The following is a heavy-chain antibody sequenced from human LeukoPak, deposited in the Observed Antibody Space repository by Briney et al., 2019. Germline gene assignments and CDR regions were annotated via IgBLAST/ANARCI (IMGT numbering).Heavy chain of an antibody. CDR3: ARDPADYYYYMDV. CDR2: IRYDGSNK. D-gene: IGHD6-13*01. Sequence: PGGSLRLSCAASGFTFSSYGMHWVRQAPGKGLEWVAFIRYDGSNKYYADSVKGRFTISRDNSKNTLYLQMNSLRAEDTAVYYCARDPADYYYYMDVWGKGTTVTVSS. J-gene: IGHJ6*03. CDR1: GFTFSSYG. V-gene: IGHV3-30*02.